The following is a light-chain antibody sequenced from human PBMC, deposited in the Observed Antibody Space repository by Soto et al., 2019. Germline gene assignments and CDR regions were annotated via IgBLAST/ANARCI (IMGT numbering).Light chain of an antibody. Sequence: EIVLTQSPATLSLSPGERATLSCRASQSVSSYLAWYQQKPGQAPRLLLYDASNRATGIPARFSGSGSGTDFTLTISSLEPEDFAVYYCQQRSNWPPYFTFGPGTKVDIK. CDR3: QQRSNWPPYFT. CDR2: DAS. V-gene: IGKV3-11*01. J-gene: IGKJ3*01. CDR1: QSVSSY.